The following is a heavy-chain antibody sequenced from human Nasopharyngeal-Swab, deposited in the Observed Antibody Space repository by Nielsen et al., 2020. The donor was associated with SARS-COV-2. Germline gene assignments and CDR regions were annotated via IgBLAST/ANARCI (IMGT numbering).Heavy chain of an antibody. CDR3: ARGGGSSSWVDY. CDR2: SYYSGST. V-gene: IGHV4-31*03. Sequence: SETLSLTCTVSGGSISSGGYYWSWIRQHPGKGLEWIGYSYYSGSTYYNPSLKSRVTISVDTSKNQFSLKLSSVTAADTAVYYCARGGGSSSWVDYWGQGTLVTVSS. CDR1: GGSISSGGYY. J-gene: IGHJ4*02. D-gene: IGHD6-13*01.